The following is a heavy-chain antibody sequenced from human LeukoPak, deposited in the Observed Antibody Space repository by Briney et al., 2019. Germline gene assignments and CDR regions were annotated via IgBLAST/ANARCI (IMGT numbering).Heavy chain of an antibody. CDR1: GFTVSSNY. CDR2: IYSGGST. J-gene: IGHJ3*02. CDR3: ARDALDYGDYPGAFDI. Sequence: GGSLRHSCAASGFTVSSNYMSWVRQAPGKGLEWVSVIYSGGSTYYADSVKGRFTISRDNSKNTLYLQMNSLRAEDTAVYYCARDALDYGDYPGAFDIWGQGTMVTVSS. D-gene: IGHD4-17*01. V-gene: IGHV3-53*01.